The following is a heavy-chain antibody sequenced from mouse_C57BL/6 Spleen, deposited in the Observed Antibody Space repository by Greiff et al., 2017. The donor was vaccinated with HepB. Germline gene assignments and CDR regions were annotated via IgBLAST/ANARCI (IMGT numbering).Heavy chain of an antibody. Sequence: VQVVESGAELVKPGASVKISCKASGYAFSSYWMNWVKQRPGKGLEWIGQIYPGDGDTNYNGKFKGKATLTADKSASTAYMQLSSLTSEDSAVYFCAREDNYAMDYWGQGTSVTVSS. CDR1: GYAFSSYW. V-gene: IGHV1-80*01. CDR3: AREDNYAMDY. CDR2: IYPGDGDT. J-gene: IGHJ4*01.